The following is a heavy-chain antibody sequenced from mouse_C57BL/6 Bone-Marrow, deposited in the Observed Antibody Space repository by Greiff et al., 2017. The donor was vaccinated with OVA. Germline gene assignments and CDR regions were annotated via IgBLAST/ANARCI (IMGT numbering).Heavy chain of an antibody. V-gene: IGHV5-12*01. CDR2: ISNGGGST. CDR1: GFTFSDYY. D-gene: IGHD1-1*01. Sequence: EVKLVESGGGLVQPGGSLKLSCAASGFTFSDYYMYWVRQTPEKRLEWVAYISNGGGSTYYPDTVKGRFTISRDNAKNTLYLQMSRLKSEDTAMYYCARDYYGDYAMDYWGQGTSVTVSS. J-gene: IGHJ4*01. CDR3: ARDYYGDYAMDY.